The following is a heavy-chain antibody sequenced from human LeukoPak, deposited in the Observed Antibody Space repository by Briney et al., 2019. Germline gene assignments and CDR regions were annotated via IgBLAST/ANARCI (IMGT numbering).Heavy chain of an antibody. CDR3: ARYLDYYDSSGICWYFDL. Sequence: ASVKVSCKASGYTFTSYGISWVRQAPGQGLEWMGWISAYNGNTNYAQKLQGRVTMTTDTSTSTAYMELRSLRSDDTAVYYCARYLDYYDSSGICWYFDLWGRGTLVTVSS. CDR2: ISAYNGNT. J-gene: IGHJ2*01. CDR1: GYTFTSYG. D-gene: IGHD3-22*01. V-gene: IGHV1-18*01.